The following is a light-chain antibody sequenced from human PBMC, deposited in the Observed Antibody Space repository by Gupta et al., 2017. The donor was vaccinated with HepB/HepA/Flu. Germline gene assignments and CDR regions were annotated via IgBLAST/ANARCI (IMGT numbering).Light chain of an antibody. CDR1: SLRSYY. Sequence: SSELTQDPAVSVALGQTVRITCQGDSLRSYYASWYQQKPGQAPVLVIYGKNNRPSGIPDRFSGSSSGNTASLTITGAQAEDEADYYCNSRDSSGNIPVFGTGPKVTVL. J-gene: IGLJ1*01. V-gene: IGLV3-19*01. CDR3: NSRDSSGNIPV. CDR2: GKN.